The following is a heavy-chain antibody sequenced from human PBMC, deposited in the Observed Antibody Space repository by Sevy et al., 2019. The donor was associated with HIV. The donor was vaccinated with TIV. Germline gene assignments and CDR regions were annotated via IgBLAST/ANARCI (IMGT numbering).Heavy chain of an antibody. CDR2: MNPNSGNT. CDR1: GYTFTSYD. CDR3: ARSPYDSSGYYIRGDY. Sequence: ASVKVSCKASGYTFTSYDINWVRQATGQGREWMGWMNPNSGNTGYAQKFQGRVTMTRNTSISTAYMELSSLRSEDTAVYYCARSPYDSSGYYIRGDYWGQGTLVTVSS. J-gene: IGHJ4*02. D-gene: IGHD3-22*01. V-gene: IGHV1-8*01.